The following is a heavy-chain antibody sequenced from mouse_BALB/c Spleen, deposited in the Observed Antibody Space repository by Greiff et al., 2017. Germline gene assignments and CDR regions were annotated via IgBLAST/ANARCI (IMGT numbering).Heavy chain of an antibody. V-gene: IGHV10-1*02. CDR1: GFTFNTYA. CDR3: VRQFDY. Sequence: EVKLMESGGGLVQPKGSLKLSCAASGFTFNTYAMNGVRQAPGKGLEWVARIRSKSNNYATYYADSVKDRFTISRDDSQSMLYLQMNNLKTEDTAMYYFVRQFDYWGQGTTLTVSS. CDR2: IRSKSNNYAT. J-gene: IGHJ2*01.